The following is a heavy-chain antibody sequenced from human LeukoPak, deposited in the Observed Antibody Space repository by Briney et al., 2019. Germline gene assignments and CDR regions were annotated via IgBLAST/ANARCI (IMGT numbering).Heavy chain of an antibody. CDR3: VRGGGSYYLDY. V-gene: IGHV4-34*01. CDR1: GGSFSGYY. Sequence: SESLSLTCAVYGGSFSGYYWSWIRQPPGKGLEWIGEINHRGSTNYNPSLKSRVTISVDTSRNQFSLKLSSVTAADTAVYYCVRGGGSYYLDYWGQGPLVTVSS. CDR2: INHRGST. D-gene: IGHD1-26*01. J-gene: IGHJ4*02.